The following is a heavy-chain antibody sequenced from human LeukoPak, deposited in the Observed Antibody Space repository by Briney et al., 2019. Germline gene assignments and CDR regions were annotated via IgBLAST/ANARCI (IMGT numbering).Heavy chain of an antibody. Sequence: PSETLSLTCTVSGVSISSSGYYWGWIRQPPGKGLEWIGSIYYSGRTYYNPSLKSRVTISVDTSKNQFSLKLSSVTAADTAVYYCVRPHPDTIFRMDVWGQGTTVTVSS. CDR2: IYYSGRT. V-gene: IGHV4-39*01. CDR3: VRPHPDTIFRMDV. J-gene: IGHJ6*02. D-gene: IGHD3-3*01. CDR1: GVSISSSGYY.